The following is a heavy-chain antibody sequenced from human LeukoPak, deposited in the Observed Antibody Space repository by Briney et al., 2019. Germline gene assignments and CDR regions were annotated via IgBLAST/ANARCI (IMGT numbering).Heavy chain of an antibody. CDR3: ARGYYDILTGYYIPSDY. CDR1: GYTFTSYG. Sequence: GASVKVSCKASGYTFTSYGISWVRQAPGQGLEWMGWISAYNGNTNYAQKLQGRVTMTTDTSTSTAYMELRSLRSGDTAVYYCARGYYDILTGYYIPSDYWGQGTLVTVSS. CDR2: ISAYNGNT. V-gene: IGHV1-18*01. D-gene: IGHD3-9*01. J-gene: IGHJ4*02.